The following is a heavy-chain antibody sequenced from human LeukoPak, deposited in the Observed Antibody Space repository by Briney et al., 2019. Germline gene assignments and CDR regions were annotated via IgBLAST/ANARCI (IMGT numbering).Heavy chain of an antibody. J-gene: IGHJ6*02. CDR2: IYYSGST. CDR3: ARASGYSYPYYYGMDI. D-gene: IGHD5-18*01. CDR1: GGSISSYY. Sequence: SETLSLTCTVSGGSISSYYWSWIRQPPGKGLEWIGYIYYSGSTNYSPSLKSRVTISVDTSKNQFSLKLSSVTAADTALYYCARASGYSYPYYYGMDIWGQGTTVTVSS. V-gene: IGHV4-59*01.